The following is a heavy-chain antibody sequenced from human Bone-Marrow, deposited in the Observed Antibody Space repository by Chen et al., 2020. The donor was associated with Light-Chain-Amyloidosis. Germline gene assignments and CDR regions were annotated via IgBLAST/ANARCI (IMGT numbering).Heavy chain of an antibody. CDR1: GFIVSNNY. CDR3: VGGGA. Sequence: EVQLVESGGGLVQPGGSLRLSCAASGFIVSNNYMNWVRQAPGKGLEWVSSIYSGGSPCYADSVKARFTISSHNPKTTLYLQRNGLGAEERSLYWCVGGGAGGQGTLVTVSS. D-gene: IGHD3-16*01. V-gene: IGHV3-53*04. CDR2: IYSGGSP. J-gene: IGHJ4*02.